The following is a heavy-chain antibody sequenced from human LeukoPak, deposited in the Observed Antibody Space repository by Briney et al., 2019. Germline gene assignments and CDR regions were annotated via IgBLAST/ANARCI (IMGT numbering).Heavy chain of an antibody. D-gene: IGHD3-10*01. J-gene: IGHJ6*03. CDR3: ARGHNVLLWFGGNYMDV. V-gene: IGHV4-4*07. Sequence: SETLSLTCTVSGGSISSYYWSWIRQPAGKGLEWIGRIYTSGSTNYNPSLKSRVTMSVDTSKNQFSLKLSSVTAADTAVYYCARGHNVLLWFGGNYMDVWGKGTTVTVSS. CDR2: IYTSGST. CDR1: GGSISSYY.